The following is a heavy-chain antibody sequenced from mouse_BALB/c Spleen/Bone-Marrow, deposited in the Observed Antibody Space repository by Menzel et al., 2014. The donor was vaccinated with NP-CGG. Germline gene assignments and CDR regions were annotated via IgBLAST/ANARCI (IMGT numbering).Heavy chain of an antibody. Sequence: EVHLVESGAELVKPGASVKLSCTASGFNIKDTYMHWVKQRPEQGLEWIGRIDPANGNTKYDPKFQGKATITADTSSNTAYLQLSSLTSEDTAVYYCARSHYYGSYAMDYWGQGTSVTVSS. D-gene: IGHD1-2*01. V-gene: IGHV14-3*02. CDR3: ARSHYYGSYAMDY. CDR2: IDPANGNT. CDR1: GFNIKDTY. J-gene: IGHJ4*01.